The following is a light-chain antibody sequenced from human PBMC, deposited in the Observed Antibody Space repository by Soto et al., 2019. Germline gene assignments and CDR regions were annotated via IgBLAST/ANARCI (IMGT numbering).Light chain of an antibody. CDR3: SSYTSSSSFYV. Sequence: SVLTQPASVSGSPGQSITISCTGTTNDVGGYNYVSWYQQHPGKAPKLLISEVSNRPSGVSSRFSGSKSGNTASLTISGLQAEDEADYYCSSYTSSSSFYVFGTGTKVTVL. J-gene: IGLJ1*01. CDR2: EVS. V-gene: IGLV2-14*01. CDR1: TNDVGGYNY.